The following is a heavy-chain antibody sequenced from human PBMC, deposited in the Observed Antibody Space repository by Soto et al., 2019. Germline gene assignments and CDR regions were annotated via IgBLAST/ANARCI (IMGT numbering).Heavy chain of an antibody. V-gene: IGHV3-23*01. D-gene: IGHD1-20*01. CDR1: GGTCGDFA. CDR2: IGGSSGTT. J-gene: IGHJ4*02. Sequence: GGPLRLSWGVAGGTCGDFAMSRVRQATGEGLEWAAAIGGSSGTTFYADSVNGRFSISKDFAKNMLYLQMNSVRVEDTAVYYCAKFNGLNWNTVFAYRGQGAPVPVSP. CDR3: AKFNGLNWNTVFAY.